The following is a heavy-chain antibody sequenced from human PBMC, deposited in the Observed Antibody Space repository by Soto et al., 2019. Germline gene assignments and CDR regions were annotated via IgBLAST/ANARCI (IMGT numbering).Heavy chain of an antibody. CDR2: IYHSGST. Sequence: PSETLPLTWAVSGGSISNINWWSRVRQPPGKGLEWIGEIYHSGSTNYNPSLKSRVTISVDKSKNQFSLKLSSVTAADTAVYYCATNLWFGELSNLWGQGTLVTVSS. CDR1: GGSISNINW. D-gene: IGHD3-10*01. V-gene: IGHV4-4*02. J-gene: IGHJ4*02. CDR3: ATNLWFGELSNL.